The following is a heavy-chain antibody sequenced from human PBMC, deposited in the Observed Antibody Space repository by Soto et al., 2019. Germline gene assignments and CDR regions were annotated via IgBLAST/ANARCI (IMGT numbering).Heavy chain of an antibody. CDR2: IYYSGST. CDR3: ARVWGGAFDI. Sequence: PSETLSLTCTVSGGSISSGGYYWSWIRQPPGKGLEWIGYIYYSGSTNYNPSLKSRVTISVDTSKNQFSLKLSSVTAADTAVYYCARVWGGAFDIWGQGTMVTVSS. V-gene: IGHV4-61*08. CDR1: GGSISSGGYY. J-gene: IGHJ3*02. D-gene: IGHD3-10*01.